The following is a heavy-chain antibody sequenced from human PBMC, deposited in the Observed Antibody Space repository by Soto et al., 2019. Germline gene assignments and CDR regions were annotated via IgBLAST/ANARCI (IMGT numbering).Heavy chain of an antibody. CDR1: GGSFSGYY. V-gene: IGHV4-34*01. J-gene: IGHJ6*04. D-gene: IGHD3-3*01. Sequence: SETLSLTCAVYGGSFSGYYWSWIRQPPGKGLEWIGEINHSGSTNYNPSLKSRVTISVDTSKNQFSLKLSSVTAADTAVYYCASTPHITIFGVVTPRSMDVWGKGTTVTVSS. CDR3: ASTPHITIFGVVTPRSMDV. CDR2: INHSGST.